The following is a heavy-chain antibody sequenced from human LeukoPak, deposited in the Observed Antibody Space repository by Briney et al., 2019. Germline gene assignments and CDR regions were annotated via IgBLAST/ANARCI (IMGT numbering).Heavy chain of an antibody. J-gene: IGHJ4*02. CDR3: ARDKGYSSSWHPYDY. CDR2: ISAYNGNT. D-gene: IGHD6-13*01. Sequence: EASVKVSCKASGYTFTSYGISWVRQAPGQGLEWMGWISAYNGNTNYAQKLQGRVTMTTDTSTSTAYMELRSLRSDDTAVYYCARDKGYSSSWHPYDYWGQGTLVAVSS. CDR1: GYTFTSYG. V-gene: IGHV1-18*01.